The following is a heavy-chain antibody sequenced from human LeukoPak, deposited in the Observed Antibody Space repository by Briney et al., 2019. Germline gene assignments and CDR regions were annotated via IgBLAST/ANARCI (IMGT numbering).Heavy chain of an antibody. J-gene: IGHJ4*02. CDR3: TTDSGSKPFDY. D-gene: IGHD1-26*01. V-gene: IGHV3-15*01. CDR2: IKSKTDGGTT. CDR1: GFTFSDYY. Sequence: GGSLRLSCAASGFTFSDYYMSWIRQAPGKGLEWVGRIKSKTDGGTTDYAAPVKGRFTISRDDSKNTLYLQMNSLKTEDTAVYYCTTDSGSKPFDYWGQGTLVTVSS.